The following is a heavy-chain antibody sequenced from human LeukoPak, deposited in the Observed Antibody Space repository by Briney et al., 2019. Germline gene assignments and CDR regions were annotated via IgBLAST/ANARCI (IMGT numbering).Heavy chain of an antibody. V-gene: IGHV3-23*01. CDR1: GFIFSSYS. Sequence: GGSLRLSCAASGFIFSSYSMSWVRQAPGKGLEWVSVITGSGGNTYYADSVKGRFTISKDNSKNTVYLQMSSLRVDDTAVYYCAKAASSSWPSYYYGMDVWGQGTSVTVSS. CDR2: ITGSGGNT. CDR3: AKAASSSWPSYYYGMDV. J-gene: IGHJ6*02. D-gene: IGHD6-13*01.